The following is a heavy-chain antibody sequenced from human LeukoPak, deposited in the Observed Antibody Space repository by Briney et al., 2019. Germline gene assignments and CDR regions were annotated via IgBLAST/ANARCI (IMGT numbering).Heavy chain of an antibody. D-gene: IGHD3-22*01. V-gene: IGHV3-23*01. CDR3: AKGPTYYYDSSGYSPIGG. CDR1: GFTFSSYA. J-gene: IGHJ4*02. CDR2: ISGSGGST. Sequence: GGSLRLSCAASGFTFSSYAMSWVRQAPGKGLEWVSAISGSGGSTYYADSVKGRFTISRDNSRNTLYLQMNSLRAEDTAVYYCAKGPTYYYDSSGYSPIGGWGQGTLVTVSS.